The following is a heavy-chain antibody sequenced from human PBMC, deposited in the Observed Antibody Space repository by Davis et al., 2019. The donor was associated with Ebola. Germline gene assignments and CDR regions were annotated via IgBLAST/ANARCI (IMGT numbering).Heavy chain of an antibody. J-gene: IGHJ6*02. Sequence: AASVKVSCKASGYTFTSYYMHWVRQAPGQGLEWMGIINPSGGSTSYAQKFQGWVTMTRDTSISTAYMELSRLRSEDTAVYYCARERQYYYYGMDVWGQGTTVTVSS. CDR1: GYTFTSYY. V-gene: IGHV1-46*01. CDR3: ARERQYYYYGMDV. CDR2: INPSGGST.